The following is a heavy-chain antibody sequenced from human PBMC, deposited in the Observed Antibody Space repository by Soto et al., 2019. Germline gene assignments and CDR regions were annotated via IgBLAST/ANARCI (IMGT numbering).Heavy chain of an antibody. CDR2: INPSGGST. V-gene: IGHV1-46*01. Sequence: RASVKVSCKASGYTFTSYYMHWVRQAPGQGLEWMGIINPSGGSTSYAQKFQGRVTMTRDTSTSTVYMELSSLRSEDTAVYYCARCSVRDSSGYHSSTYYYYGMDVWGQGTTVTVSS. D-gene: IGHD3-22*01. CDR3: ARCSVRDSSGYHSSTYYYYGMDV. CDR1: GYTFTSYY. J-gene: IGHJ6*02.